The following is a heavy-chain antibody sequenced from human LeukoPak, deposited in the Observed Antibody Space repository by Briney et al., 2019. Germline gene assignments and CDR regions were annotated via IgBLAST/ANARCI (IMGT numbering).Heavy chain of an antibody. CDR1: GGSISSSSYY. J-gene: IGHJ3*02. CDR2: IYYSGST. CDR3: AREVYDILTGYYEPHDAFDI. Sequence: SETLSLTCTVSGGSISSSSYYWGWIRQPPGMGLEWIGSIYYSGSTYYNPSLKSRVTISVDTSKNQFSLKLSSVTAADTAVYYCAREVYDILTGYYEPHDAFDIWGQGTMVTVSS. V-gene: IGHV4-39*07. D-gene: IGHD3-9*01.